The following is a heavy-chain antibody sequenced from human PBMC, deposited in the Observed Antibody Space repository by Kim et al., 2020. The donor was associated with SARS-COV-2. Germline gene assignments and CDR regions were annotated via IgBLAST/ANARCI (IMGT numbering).Heavy chain of an antibody. J-gene: IGHJ4*02. D-gene: IGHD3-22*01. CDR2: IKSKTDGGTT. CDR1: GFTFSNAW. Sequence: GGSLRLSCAASGFTFSNAWMSWVRQAPGKGLEWVGRIKSKTDGGTTDYAAPVKGRFTISRDDSKNTLYLQMNSLKTEDTAVYYCTTDPSPLGYYDSSGYNYFDCWGQGTLVTVSS. CDR3: TTDPSPLGYYDSSGYNYFDC. V-gene: IGHV3-15*01.